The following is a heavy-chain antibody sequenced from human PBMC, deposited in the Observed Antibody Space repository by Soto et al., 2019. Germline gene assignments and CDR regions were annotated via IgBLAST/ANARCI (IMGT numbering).Heavy chain of an antibody. CDR2: ISAYNGNT. Sequence: ASVKVSCKASGYTFTSYGISWVRQAPGQGLEWMGWISAYNGNTNYAQKLQGRVTMTTDTSTSTAYMELRSLRSDDTAVYYCARSSDSSGWFDYFDYWGQGTQVTVSS. V-gene: IGHV1-18*01. J-gene: IGHJ4*02. CDR1: GYTFTSYG. D-gene: IGHD6-19*01. CDR3: ARSSDSSGWFDYFDY.